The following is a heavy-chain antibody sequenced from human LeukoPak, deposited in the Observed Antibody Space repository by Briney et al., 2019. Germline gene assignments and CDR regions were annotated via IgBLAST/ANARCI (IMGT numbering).Heavy chain of an antibody. Sequence: PSETLSLTCTVSGYSISSGYYWGWIRPPPGKGLEWIGSVYHSGSTYYNPSLKSRVTISVDTSKNQFSLKLSSVTAADTAVYYCARALPMAPFGGGVIIRAFDYWGQGTLVTVSS. CDR2: VYHSGST. D-gene: IGHD3-10*01. CDR3: ARALPMAPFGGGVIIRAFDY. CDR1: GYSISSGYY. V-gene: IGHV4-38-2*02. J-gene: IGHJ4*02.